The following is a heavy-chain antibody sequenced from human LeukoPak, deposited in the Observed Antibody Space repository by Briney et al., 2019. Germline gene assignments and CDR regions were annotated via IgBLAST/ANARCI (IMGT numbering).Heavy chain of an antibody. V-gene: IGHV4-31*03. D-gene: IGHD3-22*01. Sequence: PSETLSLTCTVSGGSISSGGYYWSWIRQHPGKGLEWIGYIYYSGSTYYNPSLKSRVTISVDTSKNQFSLKLSSVTAADTAVYYCASAHKDYYDSSGCFRGAYYGMDVWGQGTTVTVSS. CDR2: IYYSGST. CDR1: GGSISSGGYY. J-gene: IGHJ6*02. CDR3: ASAHKDYYDSSGCFRGAYYGMDV.